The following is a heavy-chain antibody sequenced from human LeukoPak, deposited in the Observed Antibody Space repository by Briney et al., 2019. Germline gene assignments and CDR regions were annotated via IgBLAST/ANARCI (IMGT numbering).Heavy chain of an antibody. D-gene: IGHD6-19*01. CDR3: AKGAAVAGKPFDY. CDR1: GFSYSSYA. Sequence: GGSLRLSCAASGFSYSSYAMSWVRQAPWKGLEWVSAISGSGGSTYYADSVKGRFTISRDNSKNTLYLQMNSPRAEDTAVYYCAKGAAVAGKPFDYWGQGTLVTVSS. J-gene: IGHJ4*02. V-gene: IGHV3-23*01. CDR2: ISGSGGST.